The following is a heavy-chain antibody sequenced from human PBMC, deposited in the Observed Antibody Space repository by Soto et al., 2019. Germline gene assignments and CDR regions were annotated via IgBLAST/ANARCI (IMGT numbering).Heavy chain of an antibody. D-gene: IGHD3-10*01. CDR2: INHSGST. Sequence: PSETLSLTCAVYGGSFSGYYWTWIRQPPGTGLEWIGEINHSGSTNYNPSLKSRVTISVDTSKNQFSLKLTSVTAADTAVYYCARHNYGSGSTYFDEWGQGTLVTVSS. CDR3: ARHNYGSGSTYFDE. CDR1: GGSFSGYY. J-gene: IGHJ4*02. V-gene: IGHV4-34*01.